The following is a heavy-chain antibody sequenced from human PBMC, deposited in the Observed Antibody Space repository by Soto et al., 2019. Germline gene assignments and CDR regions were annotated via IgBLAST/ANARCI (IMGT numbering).Heavy chain of an antibody. V-gene: IGHV3-74*01. Sequence: GGSLRLSCAASGFTFSSYWMHWVRQAPGKGLVWVSRINSDGSSTSYADSVKGRFTISRDNAKNTPYLQMNSLRAEDTAVYYCARVTAAGHFDYWGQGTLVTVSS. CDR1: GFTFSSYW. D-gene: IGHD6-13*01. CDR2: INSDGSST. J-gene: IGHJ4*02. CDR3: ARVTAAGHFDY.